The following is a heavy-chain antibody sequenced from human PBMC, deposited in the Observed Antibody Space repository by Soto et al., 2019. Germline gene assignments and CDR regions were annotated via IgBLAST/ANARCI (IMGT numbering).Heavy chain of an antibody. CDR1: GGSISNYY. D-gene: IGHD3-10*01. CDR2: SFSSGST. Sequence: PSETLSLTCTVSGGSISNYYWSWIRQPPGKGLEWIGYSFSSGSTNYNPPLKSRVAISVDTSKNQFSLRLSSVTAADTAVYFCARMPVTMVRGVARYGLDVWGQGTTVTVSS. V-gene: IGHV4-59*01. CDR3: ARMPVTMVRGVARYGLDV. J-gene: IGHJ6*02.